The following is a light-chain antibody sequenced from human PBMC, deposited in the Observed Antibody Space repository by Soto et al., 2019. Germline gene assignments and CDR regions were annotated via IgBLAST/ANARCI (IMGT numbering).Light chain of an antibody. CDR1: SSDVGSYDL. Sequence: QSALTQPSSVSGAPGQSITISCTGTSSDVGSYDLVSWYQEHQNKAPNLIIYEGNKRPSGVSHRFSDSKSGNTASLTISGLQAEDEADDFCCSYAGSNTYVFGTGTKLTVL. V-gene: IGLV2-23*01. J-gene: IGLJ1*01. CDR2: EGN. CDR3: CSYAGSNTYV.